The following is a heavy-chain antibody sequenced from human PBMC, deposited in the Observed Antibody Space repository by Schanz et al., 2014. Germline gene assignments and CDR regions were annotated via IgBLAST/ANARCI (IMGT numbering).Heavy chain of an antibody. V-gene: IGHV7-4-1*02. CDR3: ARARYGLDV. CDR1: GYIFSSYA. J-gene: IGHJ6*02. CDR2: INPTTGNP. Sequence: QLVQSGSEFRKPGASVKVSCKASGYIFSSYAIHWVRQAPGQGLEWMGWINPTTGNPGYAQGFTGRFVFSFDTSVSTAYLKIRGIKAEDTAVYYCARARYGLDVWGQGTTVTVSS.